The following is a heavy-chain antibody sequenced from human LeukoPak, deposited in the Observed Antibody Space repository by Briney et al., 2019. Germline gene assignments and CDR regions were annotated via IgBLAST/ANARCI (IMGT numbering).Heavy chain of an antibody. D-gene: IGHD2-8*01. J-gene: IGHJ4*02. CDR3: ARDRDAIGDY. CDR2: ILHDGSNN. Sequence: GGSLRLSCAASGFTFRNYAMHWVRQAPGKGLEWVAVILHDGSNNYYAGSVRGRFTISRDNSKNTLDLQMNSLTAEDTAVYYCARDRDAIGDYWSQGTLVTVSS. CDR1: GFTFRNYA. V-gene: IGHV3-30-3*01.